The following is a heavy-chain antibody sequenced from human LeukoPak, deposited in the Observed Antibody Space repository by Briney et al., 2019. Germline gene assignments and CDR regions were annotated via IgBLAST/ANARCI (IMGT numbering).Heavy chain of an antibody. V-gene: IGHV4-39*07. CDR3: ARPTRGSYNY. D-gene: IGHD1-26*01. J-gene: IGHJ4*02. CDR1: GVSISSSNSY. CDR2: IYYSGNT. Sequence: SETLSLTCTVSGVSISSSNSYWGWIRQPPGKGLEWIGSIYYSGNTYYNASLKSQVSISIDTSKNQFSLRLTSVTAADTAMYYCARPTRGSYNYWGQGTLVTVSS.